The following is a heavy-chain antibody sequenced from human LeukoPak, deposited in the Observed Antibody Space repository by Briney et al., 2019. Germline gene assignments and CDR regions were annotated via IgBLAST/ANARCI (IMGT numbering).Heavy chain of an antibody. Sequence: GASVKVSGKASGYTFTGYYMHWVRQAPGQGLEWMGWINPNSGDTKYAQRFQGRVTMTRDTSINTAYLELSRLGSDDTAVYYCARDKYCSGGTCYYLLFDYWGQGTLVTVSS. CDR3: ARDKYCSGGTCYYLLFDY. CDR1: GYTFTGYY. J-gene: IGHJ4*02. CDR2: INPNSGDT. D-gene: IGHD2-15*01. V-gene: IGHV1-2*02.